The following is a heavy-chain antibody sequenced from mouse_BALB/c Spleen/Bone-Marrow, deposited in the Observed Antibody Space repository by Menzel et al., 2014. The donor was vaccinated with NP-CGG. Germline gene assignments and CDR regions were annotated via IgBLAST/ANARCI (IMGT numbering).Heavy chain of an antibody. J-gene: IGHJ4*01. D-gene: IGHD2-12*01. Sequence: VQLQQSGAEPVKPGASVKLSCKASGYTFTSYYMCWVKQRPGQGLEWIGEINPSNGGTNFNEKFKSKATLTVDKSSSTAYMSLSSLTSEDSAVYYCTRSRRAMDHWGQGTSVTVSS. CDR1: GYTFTSYY. CDR2: INPSNGGT. V-gene: IGHV1S81*02. CDR3: TRSRRAMDH.